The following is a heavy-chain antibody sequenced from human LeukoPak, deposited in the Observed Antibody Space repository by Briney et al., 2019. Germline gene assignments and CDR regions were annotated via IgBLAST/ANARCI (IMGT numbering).Heavy chain of an antibody. Sequence: GRSLRLSFAASGFTFSTYGMHWVRQAPGMGLEWVAVIWYDGSNKYYADSVKGRFTISRDNSKNTLYLQMNSLRAEDTAVYYCATEYDYWGQGTLVTVSS. CDR2: IWYDGSNK. J-gene: IGHJ4*02. D-gene: IGHD2/OR15-2a*01. CDR1: GFTFSTYG. V-gene: IGHV3-33*01. CDR3: ATEYDY.